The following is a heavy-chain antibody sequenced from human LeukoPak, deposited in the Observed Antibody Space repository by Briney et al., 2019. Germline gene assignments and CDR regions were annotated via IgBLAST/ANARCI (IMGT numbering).Heavy chain of an antibody. CDR3: AAGRPVAAKDY. CDR1: GFTFSSYW. D-gene: IGHD2-15*01. CDR2: INSDGSST. Sequence: GGSLRLSCAASGFTFSSYWMHWVRQAPGKGLVWVPRINSDGSSTTYADSVKGRLTISRDNAKNTLYLQMDSLRAEDTAVYYCAAGRPVAAKDYWGQGTLVTVSS. V-gene: IGHV3-74*01. J-gene: IGHJ4*02.